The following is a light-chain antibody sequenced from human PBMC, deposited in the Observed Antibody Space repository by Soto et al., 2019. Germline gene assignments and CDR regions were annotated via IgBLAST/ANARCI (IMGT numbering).Light chain of an antibody. Sequence: AIRMTQSPSSLSASTGDRVTITCRASQDISNSLVWYQQKPGKAPKVLIHAASTLQSGVSSRFSGSGSGTDFTLTTSRLQSEDFATYYCQQYSSYPWTFGQGTKV. CDR2: AAS. CDR1: QDISNS. CDR3: QQYSSYPWT. J-gene: IGKJ1*01. V-gene: IGKV1-8*01.